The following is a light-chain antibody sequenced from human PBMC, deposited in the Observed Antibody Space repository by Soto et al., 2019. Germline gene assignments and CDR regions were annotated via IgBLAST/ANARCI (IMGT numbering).Light chain of an antibody. V-gene: IGKV3-11*01. Sequence: EIVLTQSPATLSLSPGERATLSCRASQSVSSYLAWYQQKPGQAPRLLIYDASNRATGIPARFSGSGSGTDSILTISRLEPEDLAVYYCQQRSNWSTFGGGTKVEIK. CDR3: QQRSNWST. CDR1: QSVSSY. J-gene: IGKJ4*01. CDR2: DAS.